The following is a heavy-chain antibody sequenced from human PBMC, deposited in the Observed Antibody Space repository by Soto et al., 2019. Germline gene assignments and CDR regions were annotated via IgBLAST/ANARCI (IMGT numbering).Heavy chain of an antibody. CDR1: GFLFSAYT. CDR3: TRDRSPGMDYTDFDS. D-gene: IGHD5-18*01. V-gene: IGHV3-21*06. CDR2: ITSTSGDI. J-gene: IGHJ4*02. Sequence: EVHLVESGGGLVKPGGSLRLSCSASGFLFSAYTMNWVRQAPGKGLEWVSSITSTSGDISYIDPLTGRLTLSRDNAKNSVFLQMNSLRAEDTAVYYCTRDRSPGMDYTDFDSWGQGPQGTVSS.